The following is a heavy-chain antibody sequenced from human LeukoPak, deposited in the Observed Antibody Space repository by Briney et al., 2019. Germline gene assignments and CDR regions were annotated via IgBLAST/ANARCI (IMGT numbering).Heavy chain of an antibody. V-gene: IGHV3-23*01. CDR1: GGSIGSGSYY. CDR2: ISNSDGST. J-gene: IGHJ4*02. D-gene: IGHD1-14*01. Sequence: LTSETLSLTCTVSGGSIGSGSYYWSWVRQAPGKGLEWVSTISNSDGSTYYADSVKGRFTISRDNSENTLYLQMNSLRAEDTAVYYCAKATGYLLWGQGTLVIVSS. CDR3: AKATGYLL.